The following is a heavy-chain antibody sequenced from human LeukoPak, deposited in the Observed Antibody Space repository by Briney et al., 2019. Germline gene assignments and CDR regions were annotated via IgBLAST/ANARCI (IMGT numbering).Heavy chain of an antibody. CDR3: ARDLVTVTKGFDI. D-gene: IGHD4-17*01. Sequence: SETLSLTCAASDDSFSSHYWTWIRQPPGKGLEWIGYISYIGSTNYNPSLKSRVTISIDTSRNQFSLRLSSVTAADTAVYYCARDLVTVTKGFDIWGQGTMVSVSS. J-gene: IGHJ3*02. CDR2: ISYIGST. CDR1: DDSFSSHY. V-gene: IGHV4-59*11.